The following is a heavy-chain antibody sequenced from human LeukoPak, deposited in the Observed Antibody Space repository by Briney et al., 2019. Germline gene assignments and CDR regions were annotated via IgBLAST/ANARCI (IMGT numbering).Heavy chain of an antibody. CDR2: IRYDGSNK. CDR1: GFTFSSYA. V-gene: IGHV3-30*02. J-gene: IGHJ5*02. D-gene: IGHD2-15*01. CDR3: AREGVDWFDP. Sequence: GGSLRLSCAASGFTFSSYAMSWVRQAPGKGLEWVAFIRYDGSNKYYADSVKGRFTISRDNSKNTLYLQMNSLRAEDTAVYYCAREGVDWFDPWGQGTLVTVSS.